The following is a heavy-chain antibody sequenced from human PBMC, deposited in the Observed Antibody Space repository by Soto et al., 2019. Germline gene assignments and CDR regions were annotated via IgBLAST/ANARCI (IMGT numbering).Heavy chain of an antibody. CDR2: IYDSVNT. CDR1: GDSLSSGGHY. J-gene: IGHJ4*02. Sequence: SESLSLTCTVSGDSLSSGGHYWSWIRQHPGKGLEWIGHIYDSVNTYYSPSLRSRVTISADMSKNQFSLNLRSVTAADTAVYSCARVVHRGYFAILTDYWGQGTLVTVSS. CDR3: ARVVHRGYFAILTDY. V-gene: IGHV4-31*03. D-gene: IGHD3-9*01.